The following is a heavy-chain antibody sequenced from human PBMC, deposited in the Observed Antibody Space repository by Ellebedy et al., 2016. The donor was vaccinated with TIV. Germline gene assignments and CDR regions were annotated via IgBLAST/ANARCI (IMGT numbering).Heavy chain of an antibody. CDR2: ISGTDGSI. CDR1: GFTFRKSD. Sequence: GESLKISXAASGFTFRKSDMRWVRQAPGKGLEWVSAISGTDGSIKYADSVKGRFTISRDDSQNTLYLQMNSLRAEDTAVYYCAKLSVGDIDAFDIWGQGTMVTVSS. CDR3: AKLSVGDIDAFDI. J-gene: IGHJ3*02. D-gene: IGHD1-26*01. V-gene: IGHV3-23*01.